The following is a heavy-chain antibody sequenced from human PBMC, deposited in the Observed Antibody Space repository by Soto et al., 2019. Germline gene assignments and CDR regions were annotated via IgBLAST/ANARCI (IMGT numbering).Heavy chain of an antibody. CDR2: IYYSGST. CDR3: AGGGYYGSVFDP. V-gene: IGHV4-59*01. Sequence: SETLSLTCTVSGGSISSYYWSWIRQPPGKGLEWMGYIYYSGSTNYNPSLKSRVTISVDTSKNQFSLKLSSVTAADTAVYYCAGGGYYGSVFDPWGQGTLVTVSS. CDR1: GGSISSYY. D-gene: IGHD3-10*01. J-gene: IGHJ5*02.